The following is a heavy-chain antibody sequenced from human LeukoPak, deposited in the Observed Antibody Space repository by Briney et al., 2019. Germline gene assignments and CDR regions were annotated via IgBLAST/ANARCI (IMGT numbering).Heavy chain of an antibody. V-gene: IGHV3-33*08. CDR3: AYGDSFDY. CDR2: IWYDGSNK. J-gene: IGHJ4*02. D-gene: IGHD4-17*01. CDR1: GFTFSSHA. Sequence: GGSLRLSCSVSGFTFSSHAMHWVRQAPGKGLEWVAVIWYDGSNKYYADSVKGRFTISRDNSKNTLYLQMNSLRAEDTAVYYCAYGDSFDYWGQGTLVTVSS.